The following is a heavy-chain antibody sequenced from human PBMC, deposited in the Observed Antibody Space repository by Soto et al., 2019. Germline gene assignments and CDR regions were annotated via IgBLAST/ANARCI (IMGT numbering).Heavy chain of an antibody. CDR2: MNPNSGDT. CDR1: GYTFTNFD. Sequence: QVQLVQSGAEVKRPGASVKVSCKASGYTFTNFDLNWVRQAPGQGLEWMGWMNPNSGDTGYAHKLQGRVTMTRDTSINTDYMELSSLKSEDTAVYFCARPGATFCGGDCYSDYWGQGTLVIVSS. CDR3: ARPGATFCGGDCYSDY. J-gene: IGHJ4*02. V-gene: IGHV1-8*02. D-gene: IGHD2-21*02.